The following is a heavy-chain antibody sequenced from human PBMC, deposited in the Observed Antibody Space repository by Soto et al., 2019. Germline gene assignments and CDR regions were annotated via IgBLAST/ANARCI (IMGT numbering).Heavy chain of an antibody. D-gene: IGHD1-1*01. J-gene: IGHJ1*01. Sequence: GPVKVSCKASGYTFTGYYMHWVRQAPGQGLEWMGWINPNSGGTNYAQKFQGRVTMTRDTSISTAYMELSRLRSDDTAVYYCARVVPGTTYFQHWGQGTLVTVSS. V-gene: IGHV1-2*02. CDR2: INPNSGGT. CDR1: GYTFTGYY. CDR3: ARVVPGTTYFQH.